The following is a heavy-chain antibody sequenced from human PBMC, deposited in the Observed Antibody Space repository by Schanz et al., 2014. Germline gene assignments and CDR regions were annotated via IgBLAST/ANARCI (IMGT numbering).Heavy chain of an antibody. CDR1: GFTFSSYA. CDR2: LSGSGGST. Sequence: EAQLLESGGGLVQPGGSLRLSCAASGFTFSSYAMSWVRQAPGKVLEWVSALSGSGGSTYYADAVKGRFTNSRDNSKNALYLQMNSLRAEDTAVYDCARDSGPYYDKSMDVWGQGTTVAVSS. CDR3: ARDSGPYYDKSMDV. V-gene: IGHV3-23*01. J-gene: IGHJ6*02. D-gene: IGHD3-9*01.